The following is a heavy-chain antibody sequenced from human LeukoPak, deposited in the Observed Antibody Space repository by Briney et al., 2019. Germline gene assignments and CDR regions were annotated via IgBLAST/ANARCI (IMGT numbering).Heavy chain of an antibody. D-gene: IGHD5-18*01. J-gene: IGHJ4*02. CDR1: AYSSISYS. Sequence: GESLKISCTVSAYSSISYSTGWARQMRVKGLEWMGFIYPGEYDTRYSPSFQDQVTISADKSISTAYLQWSSLKASDTAMYYCARVPTPVYTAMVIYWGQGTLVTVSS. V-gene: IGHV5-51*01. CDR3: ARVPTPVYTAMVIY. CDR2: IYPGEYDT.